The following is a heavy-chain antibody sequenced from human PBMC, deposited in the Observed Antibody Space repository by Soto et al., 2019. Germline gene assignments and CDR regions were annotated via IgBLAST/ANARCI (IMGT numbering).Heavy chain of an antibody. CDR3: ASRGTTTFCSGGSCYARGFDY. J-gene: IGHJ4*02. V-gene: IGHV4-28*01. D-gene: IGHD2-15*01. CDR2: IYYSGTT. CDR1: GYSISSSNW. Sequence: SETLSLTCAVSGYSISSSNWWGWIRQPPGKGLEWIGYIYYSGTTYYNPSLKSRVTMSVDTSKNQFSLKLSSVTAADTAVYYCASRGTTTFCSGGSCYARGFDYRAQRTLVTGSS.